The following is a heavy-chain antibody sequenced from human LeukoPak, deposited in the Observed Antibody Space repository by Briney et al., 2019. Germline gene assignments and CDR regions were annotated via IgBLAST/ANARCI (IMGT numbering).Heavy chain of an antibody. V-gene: IGHV4-39*01. D-gene: IGHD2-15*01. CDR1: GGSIRSNSDY. J-gene: IGHJ4*02. CDR3: ARRKGDGSGHRYFDF. Sequence: SETLSLTCTVSGGSIRSNSDYWDWIRQPPGKGLEWIGTIYYSGSTVYNPSLKSRVSMSVDTSKNQFSLRLTSVTAADTALYYCARRKGDGSGHRYFDFWGQGTLVTVSS. CDR2: IYYSGST.